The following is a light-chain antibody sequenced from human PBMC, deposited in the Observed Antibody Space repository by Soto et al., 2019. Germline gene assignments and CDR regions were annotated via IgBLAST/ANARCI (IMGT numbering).Light chain of an antibody. CDR3: QSYDSRLSAHV. CDR2: TNN. Sequence: QSVLTQPPSVSGAPGQRVTISCTGSSSNIGAGYDVHWYLQLPGTAPKLLVYTNNNRPSGVPDRFSGSTSGTSASLAITGLQAEDEADYYCQSYDSRLSAHVFGTGTKLTVL. V-gene: IGLV1-40*01. J-gene: IGLJ1*01. CDR1: SSNIGAGYD.